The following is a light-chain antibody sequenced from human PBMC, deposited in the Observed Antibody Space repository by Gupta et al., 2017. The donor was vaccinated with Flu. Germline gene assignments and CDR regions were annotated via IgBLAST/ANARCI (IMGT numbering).Light chain of an antibody. CDR3: QQSYGTPWT. J-gene: IGKJ1*01. V-gene: IGKV1-39*01. Sequence: DIQMTQSPSSLSASVGDRVTISCRASQSIRSYLNWYQQKPGKAPKPLIYAASTLQSGVPSRVSGSGSGTDFTLTISSLQPEDFATYYCQQSYGTPWTFGQGTKVEVK. CDR1: QSIRSY. CDR2: AAS.